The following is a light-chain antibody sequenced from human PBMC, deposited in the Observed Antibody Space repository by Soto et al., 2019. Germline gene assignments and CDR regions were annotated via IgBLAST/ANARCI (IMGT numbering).Light chain of an antibody. CDR1: QSVSSNY. J-gene: IGKJ1*01. V-gene: IGKV3-20*01. Sequence: EIVLTQSPGSLSLSPGERATLSCRASQSVSSNYLAWYQQKPGQAPRLLMYGTSSRATGIPDRFSGSGSGTDFTLTISRLEPEDVAVYYCQHYGSSPKTFGQGTKVQIK. CDR3: QHYGSSPKT. CDR2: GTS.